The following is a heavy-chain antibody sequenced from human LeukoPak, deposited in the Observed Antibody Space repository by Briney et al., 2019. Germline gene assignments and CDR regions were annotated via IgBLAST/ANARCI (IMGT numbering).Heavy chain of an antibody. D-gene: IGHD5-12*01. V-gene: IGHV3-23*01. J-gene: IGHJ4*02. CDR1: GFTFSNYA. Sequence: LAGGSLRLSCAASGFTFSNYAMNWVRQAPGKGLEWVAVLIGSSGATDYADSVKGRFTIPRDNSKNTLFLQMNSLRAEDTAIYYCAKGAYDYIEIAYFDYWGQGALVTVSS. CDR2: LIGSSGAT. CDR3: AKGAYDYIEIAYFDY.